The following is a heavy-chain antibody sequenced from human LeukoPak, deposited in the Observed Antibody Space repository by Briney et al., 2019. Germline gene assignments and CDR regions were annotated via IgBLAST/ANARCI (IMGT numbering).Heavy chain of an antibody. V-gene: IGHV4-34*01. Sequence: PSETLSLTCAVYGGSFSGYYWSWIRQPPGKGLEWIGEINHSGSTNYNPSLKSRVTISVDTSKNQFSLKLSSVTAADTAVYYCARPGYCTGGSCAVVWGQGTTVTVSS. D-gene: IGHD2-15*01. J-gene: IGHJ6*02. CDR1: GGSFSGYY. CDR3: ARPGYCTGGSCAVV. CDR2: INHSGST.